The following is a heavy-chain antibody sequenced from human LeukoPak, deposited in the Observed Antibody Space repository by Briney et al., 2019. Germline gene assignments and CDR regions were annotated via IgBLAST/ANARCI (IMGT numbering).Heavy chain of an antibody. CDR3: ARWVGYCSSTSCYMDY. V-gene: IGHV4-34*01. CDR2: VNHSGST. J-gene: IGHJ4*02. Sequence: EXXSLTCAVYGGSFSGYYWSWIRQPPGKGLGWIGEVNHSGSTDYNPSLKSRVTISVDTSKNQFSLKLSSVTAADTAVYYCARWVGYCSSTSCYMDYWGQGTLVTVSS. CDR1: GGSFSGYY. D-gene: IGHD2-2*02.